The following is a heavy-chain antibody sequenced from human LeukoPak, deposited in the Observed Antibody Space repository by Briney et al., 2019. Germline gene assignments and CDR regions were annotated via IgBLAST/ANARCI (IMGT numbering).Heavy chain of an antibody. CDR2: IRYDGSNK. CDR3: AKVYEYGDNDWFDS. V-gene: IGHV3-30*02. D-gene: IGHD4-17*01. J-gene: IGHJ5*01. Sequence: GGSLRLSCGASGFTFSSYGMHWVRQAPGKGLEWVAFIRYDGSNKNYADSVKGRFTISRDNSKNTLYSQMNSLRGEDTAVYYCAKVYEYGDNDWFDSWGQGTLVTVSS. CDR1: GFTFSSYG.